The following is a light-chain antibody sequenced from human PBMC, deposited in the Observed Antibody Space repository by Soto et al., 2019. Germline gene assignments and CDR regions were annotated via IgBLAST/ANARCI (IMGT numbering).Light chain of an antibody. CDR2: GAS. CDR1: QAISSN. CDR3: QHYNNWLGT. V-gene: IGKV3-15*01. J-gene: IGKJ4*01. Sequence: EIVRTQSPASLSVSRAERATLSCRANQAISSNLAWYQQKPGQAPRLLIYGASTRATGIPDRFSGSGSGTEFTLTISSLQSEDFAVYYCQHYNNWLGTFGGGTKVDIK.